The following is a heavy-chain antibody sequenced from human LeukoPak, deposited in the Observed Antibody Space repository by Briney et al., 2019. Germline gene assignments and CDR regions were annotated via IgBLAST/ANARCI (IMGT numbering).Heavy chain of an antibody. CDR1: GFTFSSYS. CDR2: ISSSSSSYI. CDR3: ARDTGYSSSSEAY. J-gene: IGHJ4*02. V-gene: IGHV3-21*01. Sequence: GGSLRLSCAASGFTFSSYSMNWVRQAPGKGLEWVSSISSSSSSYIYYADSVKGRFTISRDNAKDSLYLQMNSLRAEDTAVYYCARDTGYSSSSEAYWGQGTLVTVSS. D-gene: IGHD6-6*01.